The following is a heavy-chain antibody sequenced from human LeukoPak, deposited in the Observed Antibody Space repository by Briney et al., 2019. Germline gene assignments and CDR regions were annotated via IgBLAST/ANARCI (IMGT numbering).Heavy chain of an antibody. CDR1: GFTFSTYA. Sequence: KAGGSLRLSCAASGFTFSTYAMSWVRQAPGKGLEWVSSLSSSGSYIYFADSVKGRFTISRDNAQNSLYLQMNSLRAEDTAVYYCARAANLCLDVWGQGTTVAVSS. J-gene: IGHJ6*02. CDR3: ARAANLCLDV. V-gene: IGHV3-21*01. CDR2: LSSSGSYI.